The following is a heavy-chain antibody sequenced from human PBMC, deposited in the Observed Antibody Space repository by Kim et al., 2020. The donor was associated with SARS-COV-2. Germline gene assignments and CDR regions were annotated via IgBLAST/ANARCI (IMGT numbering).Heavy chain of an antibody. Sequence: ASVKVSCKASGYTFTSYAMHWVRQAPGQRLEWMGWINAGNGNTKYSQKFQGRVTITRDTSASTAYMELSSLRSEDTAVYYCARDLAPRITMVRGVSSVIKAIGYWGQGTLVTVSS. V-gene: IGHV1-3*01. CDR1: GYTFTSYA. CDR2: INAGNGNT. J-gene: IGHJ4*02. D-gene: IGHD3-10*01. CDR3: ARDLAPRITMVRGVSSVIKAIGY.